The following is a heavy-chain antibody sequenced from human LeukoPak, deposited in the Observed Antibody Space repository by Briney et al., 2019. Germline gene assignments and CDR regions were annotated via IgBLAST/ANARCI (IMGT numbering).Heavy chain of an antibody. CDR3: ARGEGYDSSGYTYDLDY. CDR2: MNPNSGNT. V-gene: IGHV1-8*01. Sequence: ASVKVSCKASGYTFTSYDINWVRQATGQGLEWMGWMNPNSGNTGYAQKFQGRVTMTRNTSISTAYMELSSLRSEDTAVYYCARGEGYDSSGYTYDLDYWGQGTLVTVSS. CDR1: GYTFTSYD. D-gene: IGHD3-22*01. J-gene: IGHJ4*02.